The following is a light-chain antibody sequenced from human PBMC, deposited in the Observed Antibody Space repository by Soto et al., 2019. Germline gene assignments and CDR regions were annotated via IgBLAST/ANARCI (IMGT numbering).Light chain of an antibody. CDR2: YAS. V-gene: IGKV3-15*01. Sequence: IVMTQSPATLSVSPGERVTISCRASQSVTNTLAWYQHKPGQAPRLLISYASRGATGIPARFSGSGSGTDFTLTINSLQSEDFAVYYCQHYSDWPLTFGGGTKVESK. CDR1: QSVTNT. J-gene: IGKJ4*01. CDR3: QHYSDWPLT.